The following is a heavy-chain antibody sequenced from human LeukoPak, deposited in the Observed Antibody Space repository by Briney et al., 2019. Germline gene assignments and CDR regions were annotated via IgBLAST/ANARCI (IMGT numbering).Heavy chain of an antibody. CDR3: AREGDGIVLDY. D-gene: IGHD1-26*01. V-gene: IGHV4-59*01. CDR1: GGSISSYY. CDR2: IYYSGST. Sequence: SETLSLTCTVSGGSISSYYWSWIRQPPGKGLEWIGYIYYSGSTNYNPSLKSRVTISVDTSKNQSSLKLSSVTAADTAVYYCAREGDGIVLDYWGQGTLVTVSS. J-gene: IGHJ4*02.